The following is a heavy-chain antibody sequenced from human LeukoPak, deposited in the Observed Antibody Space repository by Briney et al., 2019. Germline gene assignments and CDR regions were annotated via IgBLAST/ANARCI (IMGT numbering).Heavy chain of an antibody. V-gene: IGHV4-39*01. CDR2: IYYSGST. D-gene: IGHD3-9*01. CDR1: GGSISSSSYY. Sequence: SETLSLTCTVSGGSISSSSYYWGWIRQPPGKGLEWIGSIYYSGSTYYNPSLKSRVTISVDTSKNQFSLKLSSVTAADTAVHYCARQALYYDILTGYFDYWGQGTLVTVSS. CDR3: ARQALYYDILTGYFDY. J-gene: IGHJ4*02.